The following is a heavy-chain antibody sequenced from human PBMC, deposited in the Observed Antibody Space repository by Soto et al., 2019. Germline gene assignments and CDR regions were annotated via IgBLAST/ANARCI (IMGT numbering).Heavy chain of an antibody. Sequence: ASVKVSCKASGYTFTNSDINWVRQAPGQGLEWMGWMNPDSGHAAYAQKFQGRVTLTTSTSTSTVYMEMRSLGSEDTAEYYCARRPHCSGGICYYGLDNWGQGTLVTVSS. J-gene: IGHJ4*02. D-gene: IGHD2-15*01. CDR2: MNPDSGHA. V-gene: IGHV1-8*01. CDR3: ARRPHCSGGICYYGLDN. CDR1: GYTFTNSD.